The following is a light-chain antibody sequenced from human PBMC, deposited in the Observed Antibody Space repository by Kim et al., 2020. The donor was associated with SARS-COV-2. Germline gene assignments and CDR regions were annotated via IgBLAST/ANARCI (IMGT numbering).Light chain of an antibody. Sequence: AIQLTQSPSSLSASVGDRVTITCRASQGISSALAWYQQKPGKVPTVLIYDASNLESGVPSRFSGSGSGTDFTLTISSLQPEDFATYYCQQFYNYPRTFGQGTNLEI. V-gene: IGKV1D-13*01. CDR3: QQFYNYPRT. CDR1: QGISSA. J-gene: IGKJ2*01. CDR2: DAS.